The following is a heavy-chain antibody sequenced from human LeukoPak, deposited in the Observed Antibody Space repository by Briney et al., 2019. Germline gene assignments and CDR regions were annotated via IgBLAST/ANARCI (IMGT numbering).Heavy chain of an antibody. D-gene: IGHD3-10*01. J-gene: IGHJ4*02. CDR2: IWYDGSDK. CDR1: GFTFSTYG. CDR3: ARAMWLPSGSFDF. V-gene: IGHV3-33*01. Sequence: AGGSLRLSCAASGFTFSTYGMHRVRQAPGKGLEWVAIIWYDGSDKYYSDSVKGRFTISRDNSRNTLYLQMNSLRAEDTAVYYCARAMWLPSGSFDFWGQGTLVTVSS.